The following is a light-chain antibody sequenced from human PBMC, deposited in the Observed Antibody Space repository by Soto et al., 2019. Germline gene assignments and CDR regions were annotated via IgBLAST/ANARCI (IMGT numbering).Light chain of an antibody. CDR2: DAS. J-gene: IGKJ4*01. Sequence: DIVMTQSPGTLSVSPGERATLFCRASQSVRSSLAWYQQKPGQAPRLLIYDASNRATGIPARFSGSGSGTDFTLAISSLEPEDFAVYYCQQRSNRPPVTFGGGTKVDI. CDR1: QSVRSS. V-gene: IGKV3-11*01. CDR3: QQRSNRPPVT.